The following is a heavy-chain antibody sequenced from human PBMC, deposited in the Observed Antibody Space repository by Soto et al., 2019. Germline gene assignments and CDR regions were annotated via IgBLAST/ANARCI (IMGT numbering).Heavy chain of an antibody. V-gene: IGHV4-30-4*01. CDR1: GGSISSGDSY. D-gene: IGHD3-16*01. CDR3: AREGAASYSYYYGTDV. CDR2: IYYRGSP. J-gene: IGHJ6*02. Sequence: PSETLSLTCTVSGGSISSGDSYWSWIRQSPGKGLEWIGYIYYRGSPFYNPSLESRVTISVDTSKNQFSLKLNSVTAADTAVYYCAREGAASYSYYYGTDVWGQGTTVTAP.